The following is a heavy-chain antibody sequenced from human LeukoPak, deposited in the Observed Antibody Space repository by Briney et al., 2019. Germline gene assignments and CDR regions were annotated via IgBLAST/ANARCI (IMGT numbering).Heavy chain of an antibody. V-gene: IGHV3-33*01. CDR2: IWYDGSNK. D-gene: IGHD6-19*01. CDR1: GFTFSSYV. J-gene: IGHJ4*02. CDR3: ATKTPFAVAPRG. Sequence: GRSLRLSCAASGFTFSSYVMHWVRQAPGKGLEWVAVIWYDGSNKYYADSVKGRFTISRDNSRNTLYLQMNSLRPEDTAVYYCATKTPFAVAPRGWGQGTLVTVSS.